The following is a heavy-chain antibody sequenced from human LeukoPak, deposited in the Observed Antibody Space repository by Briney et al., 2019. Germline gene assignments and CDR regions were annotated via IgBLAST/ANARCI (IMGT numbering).Heavy chain of an antibody. J-gene: IGHJ6*03. D-gene: IGHD3-3*01. CDR3: AGGRFGGHSNYYMDV. Sequence: PSETLSLTCAVFGGPFSDYYWSWIRRPPGKGLEWLGEINHSGSANYMPSLKSRVSISVDTSKNQFSLRLSSVTAADTAFYYCAGGRFGGHSNYYMDVWGKGTAVTVSS. V-gene: IGHV4-34*01. CDR1: GGPFSDYY. CDR2: INHSGSA.